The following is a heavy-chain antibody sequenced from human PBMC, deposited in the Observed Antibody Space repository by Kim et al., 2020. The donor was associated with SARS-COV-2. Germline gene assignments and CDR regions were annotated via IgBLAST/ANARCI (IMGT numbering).Heavy chain of an antibody. CDR3: AKCGRIVGVNDGWCHGLGV. CDR1: GFSFSTYA. Sequence: GGSLRLSCAASGFSFSTYAMNWVRQAPGKGLEWVSAIGRSGGDRYYVDSVKGRFTISRDNSKNTLFLEMNSLRVGDTAVYYCAKCGRIVGVNDGWCHGLGVWGQGTTVTVSS. CDR2: IGRSGGDR. D-gene: IGHD2-21*01. V-gene: IGHV3-23*01. J-gene: IGHJ6*02.